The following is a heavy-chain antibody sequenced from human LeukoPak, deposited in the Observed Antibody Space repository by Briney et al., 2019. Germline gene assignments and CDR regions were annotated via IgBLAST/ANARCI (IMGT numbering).Heavy chain of an antibody. V-gene: IGHV3-11*06. D-gene: IGHD1-1*01. CDR2: ISSSNSYT. CDR3: ATYNSGTIDH. J-gene: IGHJ4*02. Sequence: PGGSLRLSCAASGFTFSDYYMSWIRQAPGKGLEWVSYISSSNSYTNYADSVKGRFTVSRDNSKNMLYLQMDSLRAEDTALYYCATYNSGTIDHWGQGTLVTVSS. CDR1: GFTFSDYY.